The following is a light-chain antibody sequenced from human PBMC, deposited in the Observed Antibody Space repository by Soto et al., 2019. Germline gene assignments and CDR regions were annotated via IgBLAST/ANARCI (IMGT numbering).Light chain of an antibody. V-gene: IGLV2-14*01. J-gene: IGLJ2*01. CDR3: SSYTSSSTLMV. CDR2: DVS. Sequence: QSALTQPASVSGSPGQSITISCIGTSSDVGGYNYVSWYQQHPGKAPKLMIYDVSNRPSGVSNRFSGSKSGNTASLTISGLQDEDEADYYCSSYTSSSTLMVFGGGTKLTVL. CDR1: SSDVGGYNY.